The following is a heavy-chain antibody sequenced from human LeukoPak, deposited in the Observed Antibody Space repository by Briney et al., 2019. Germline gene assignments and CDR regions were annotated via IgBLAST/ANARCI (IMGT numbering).Heavy chain of an antibody. CDR3: ARDRVTCSSASCQMSSNY. D-gene: IGHD2-2*01. CDR1: GFTFSNYA. V-gene: IGHV3-23*01. CDR2: ISGSGDST. Sequence: GGSLRLSCGASGFTFSNYAMSWVRQAPGKGLEWVSGISGSGDSTYYADSVKGRFTISRDNSKNTLYLQMNSLRAEDTAVYFCARDRVTCSSASCQMSSNYWGQGALVTVSS. J-gene: IGHJ4*02.